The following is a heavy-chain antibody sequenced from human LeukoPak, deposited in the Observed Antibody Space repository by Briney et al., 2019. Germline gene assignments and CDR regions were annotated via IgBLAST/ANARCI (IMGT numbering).Heavy chain of an antibody. CDR3: ARSSAYCGGDCFLDV. CDR1: GYTFTGYY. D-gene: IGHD2-21*02. V-gene: IGHV1-2*02. CDR2: INPNSGGT. Sequence: ASVKVSCKASGYTFTGYYMHWVRQAPGQGLEWMGWINPNSGGTNYAQKFQGRVTMTRDTSISTAYMELSRLRSDDTAVYYCARSSAYCGGDCFLDVWGQGTTVIVSS. J-gene: IGHJ6*02.